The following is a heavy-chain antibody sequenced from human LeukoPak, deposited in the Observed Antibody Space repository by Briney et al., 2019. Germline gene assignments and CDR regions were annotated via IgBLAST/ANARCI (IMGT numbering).Heavy chain of an antibody. CDR3: ARDHSITIFGVVNPFDY. CDR2: VIPILDIT. J-gene: IGHJ4*02. D-gene: IGHD3-3*01. V-gene: IGHV1-69*04. CDR1: GGTFSHYA. Sequence: SVKVSCKASGGTFSHYAICWVRQAPGQGLEWMGRVIPILDITHYAQKFQGRVTISADKSTSTAYMELSSLRSEDTAVYYCARDHSITIFGVVNPFDYWGQGTLVTVSS.